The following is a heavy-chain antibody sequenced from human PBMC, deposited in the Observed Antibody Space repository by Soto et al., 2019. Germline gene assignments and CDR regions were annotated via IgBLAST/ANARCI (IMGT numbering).Heavy chain of an antibody. V-gene: IGHV2-5*02. Sequence: QITLKESGPPLEKPTQTLTLTCTFSGFSLTTRGVGVGWIRQPSGKALECLALIYWDDDKRYSPSLQSRLSITKDTSKNQVVLTMTNVDPVDTATYYCAHIPNYYQYDWFDPWGQGTLVSVSS. CDR2: IYWDDDK. CDR3: AHIPNYYQYDWFDP. J-gene: IGHJ5*02. CDR1: GFSLTTRGVG. D-gene: IGHD3-16*01.